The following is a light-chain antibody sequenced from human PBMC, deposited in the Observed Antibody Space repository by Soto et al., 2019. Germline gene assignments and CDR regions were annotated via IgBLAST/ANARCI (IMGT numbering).Light chain of an antibody. V-gene: IGLV2-8*01. J-gene: IGLJ2*01. CDR2: EVS. CDR3: SSYVGSNNWV. CDR1: SSDIGDYNY. Sequence: QAVVTQPPSASGSPGQSVTISCTGTSSDIGDYNYVSWYQQHPGKAPKLMIYEVSKRPSGVPDRFSGSKSGNTAALTVSGLQAEDEADYYCSSYVGSNNWVFGGGTKLTVL.